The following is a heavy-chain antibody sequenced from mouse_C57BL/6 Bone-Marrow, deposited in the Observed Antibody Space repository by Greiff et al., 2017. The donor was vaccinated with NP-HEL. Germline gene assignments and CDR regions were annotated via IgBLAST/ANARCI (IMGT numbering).Heavy chain of an antibody. CDR2: INYDGSST. CDR1: GFTFSDYY. Sequence: EVMLVESEGGLVQPGSSMKLSCTASGFTFSDYYMAWVRQVPEKGLEWVANINYDGSSTYYLDSLKSRFIISRDNAKNILYLQMSSLKSEDTATYYCARENWDREFAYWGQGTLVTVSA. D-gene: IGHD4-1*01. J-gene: IGHJ3*01. CDR3: ARENWDREFAY. V-gene: IGHV5-16*01.